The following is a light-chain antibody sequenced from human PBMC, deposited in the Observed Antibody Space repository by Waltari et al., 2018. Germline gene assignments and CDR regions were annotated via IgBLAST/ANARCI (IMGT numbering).Light chain of an antibody. Sequence: EIVLTQSPGTLSLSPGERATLSCRASQSVSSALAWYQKKPGQAPRLFIYGASNRATGIPDGFSGSGSVTDFSLTISSLEPEDFAVYYCQHYLRLPATFGQGTKVEIK. CDR3: QHYLRLPAT. CDR1: QSVSSA. J-gene: IGKJ1*01. V-gene: IGKV3-20*01. CDR2: GAS.